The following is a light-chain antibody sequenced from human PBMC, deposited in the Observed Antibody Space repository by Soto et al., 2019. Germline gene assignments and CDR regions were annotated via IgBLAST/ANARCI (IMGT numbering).Light chain of an antibody. CDR3: QQYGSSPWT. CDR1: QTIRSNY. Sequence: ETVLTQSPATLSLSPGERATLSCRASQTIRSNYVAWYRQTPGQAPSLLIYVATNTATGIADRFSGSGSGTDFNPSISRLEPEDCALYYCQQYGSSPWTFGQGTKVELK. V-gene: IGKV3-20*01. J-gene: IGKJ1*01. CDR2: VAT.